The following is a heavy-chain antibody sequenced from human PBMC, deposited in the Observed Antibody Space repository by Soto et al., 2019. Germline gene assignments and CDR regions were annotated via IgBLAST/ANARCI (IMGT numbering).Heavy chain of an antibody. CDR2: IYYSGST. CDR3: ARGFTYYDFWSGYTLWARPTTNDYGMDV. D-gene: IGHD3-3*01. CDR1: GGSISSGDYY. Sequence: SETLSLTCTVSGGSISSGDYYWSWIRQPPGKGLEWIGYIYYSGSTYYNPSLKSRVTISVDTSKNQFSLKLSSVTAADTAVYYCARGFTYYDFWSGYTLWARPTTNDYGMDVWGQGTTVTVSS. J-gene: IGHJ6*02. V-gene: IGHV4-30-4*01.